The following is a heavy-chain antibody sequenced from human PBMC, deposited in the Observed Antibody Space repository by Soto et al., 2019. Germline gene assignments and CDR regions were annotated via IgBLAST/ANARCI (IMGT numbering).Heavy chain of an antibody. V-gene: IGHV4-34*01. CDR3: ARGPPHYYGSGSYYYYYGMDV. CDR2: INHSGST. CDR1: GGSFSGYY. D-gene: IGHD3-10*01. J-gene: IGHJ6*02. Sequence: QVQLQQWGAGLLKPSETLSLTCAVYGGSFSGYYWSWIRQPPGKGLEWIGEINHSGSTNYNPSLKSRVTISVDTSKNQFSLKLSSVTAADTAVYYCARGPPHYYGSGSYYYYYGMDVWGQGTTVTVSS.